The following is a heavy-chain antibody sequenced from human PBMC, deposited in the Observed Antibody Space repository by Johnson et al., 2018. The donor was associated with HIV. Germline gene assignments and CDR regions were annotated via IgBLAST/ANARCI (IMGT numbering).Heavy chain of an antibody. CDR1: GFTFSSYA. V-gene: IGHV3-30*04. J-gene: IGHJ3*02. Sequence: QVQLLESGGGVVQPGRSLRLSCAASGFTFSSYAMHWVRQAPGKGLEWVAVISYDGSNKYYADSVKGRFTISRDNSKNTLYLQMNSLRAEDTAVYYCARWKQLVNAFDIWGQGTMVTVSS. CDR2: ISYDGSNK. CDR3: ARWKQLVNAFDI. D-gene: IGHD6-6*01.